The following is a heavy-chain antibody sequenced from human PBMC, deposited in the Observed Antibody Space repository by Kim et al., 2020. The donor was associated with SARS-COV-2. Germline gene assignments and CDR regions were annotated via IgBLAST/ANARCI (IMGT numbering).Heavy chain of an antibody. Sequence: SVKVSCKTSGGTFFNSAVNWVRQAPGQGLEWMGGIIVIFGTPNYAQKFQGRVTITVDESSGTADMELSRLRFEDTAVYYCAKVSLTHNWNFDDYYFDSWGQGTLVTVSS. CDR2: IIVIFGTP. CDR3: AKVSLTHNWNFDDYYFDS. CDR1: GGTFFNSA. J-gene: IGHJ4*02. D-gene: IGHD1-7*01. V-gene: IGHV1-69*13.